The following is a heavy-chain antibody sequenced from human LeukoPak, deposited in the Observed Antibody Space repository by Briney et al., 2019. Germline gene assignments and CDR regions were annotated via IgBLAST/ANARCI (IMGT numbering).Heavy chain of an antibody. CDR2: IIPILGIA. CDR3: ARGANDYGDLDY. CDR1: GYTFTSYG. V-gene: IGHV1-69*04. D-gene: IGHD4-17*01. Sequence: SVKVSCKASGYTFTSYGISWVRQAPGQGLEWMGRIIPILGIANYAQKFQGRVTITADKSTSTAYMELSSLRSEDTAVYYCARGANDYGDLDYWGQGTLVTVSS. J-gene: IGHJ4*02.